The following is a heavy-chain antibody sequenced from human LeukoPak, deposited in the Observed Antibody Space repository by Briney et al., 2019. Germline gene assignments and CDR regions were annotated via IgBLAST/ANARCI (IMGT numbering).Heavy chain of an antibody. J-gene: IGHJ4*02. D-gene: IGHD3-9*01. CDR1: GFTFSNYA. Sequence: GASLRLSCAASGFTFSNYAMSWVRQAPGKGLEWVSAITGSGGNTYYADSVKGRFTISRDNSKNTVSLQMNSLRAEDTAVYYCAKWGDYDVLTGHYVSDYWGQGTLVTVSS. V-gene: IGHV3-23*01. CDR3: AKWGDYDVLTGHYVSDY. CDR2: ITGSGGNT.